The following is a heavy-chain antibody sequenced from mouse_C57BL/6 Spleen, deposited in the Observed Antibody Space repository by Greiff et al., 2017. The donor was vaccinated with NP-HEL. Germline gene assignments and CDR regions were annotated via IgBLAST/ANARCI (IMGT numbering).Heavy chain of an antibody. Sequence: VQLQQPGAELVMPGASVKLSCKASGYTFTSYWMHWVKQRPGQGLEWIGEIDPSDSYTNYNQKLKGKSTLTVDKSSSTAYMQLSSLTSEYSAVYYCARFYDGYPSYAMDYWGQGTSVTVSS. CDR1: GYTFTSYW. V-gene: IGHV1-69*01. CDR2: IDPSDSYT. CDR3: ARFYDGYPSYAMDY. J-gene: IGHJ4*01. D-gene: IGHD2-3*01.